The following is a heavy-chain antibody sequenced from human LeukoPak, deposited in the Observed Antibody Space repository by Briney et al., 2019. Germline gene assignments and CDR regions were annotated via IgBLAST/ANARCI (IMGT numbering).Heavy chain of an antibody. CDR1: GYTFTSYD. CDR3: AGGRTDIVVVPATLRNYYFDY. V-gene: IGHV1-69*06. CDR2: IMPMFGKT. J-gene: IGHJ4*02. Sequence: SVKVSCKASGYTFTSYDINWVRQAPGQGLEWMGGIMPMFGKTNYAQKFQGRVTTTADKATSTAYMELSSLRSEDTAVYYCAGGRTDIVVVPATLRNYYFDYWGQGTLVTVSS. D-gene: IGHD2-2*01.